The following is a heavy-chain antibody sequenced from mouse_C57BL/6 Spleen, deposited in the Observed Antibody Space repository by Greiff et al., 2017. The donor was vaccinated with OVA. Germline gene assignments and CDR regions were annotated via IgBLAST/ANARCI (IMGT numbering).Heavy chain of an antibody. CDR2: IYPGDGDT. Sequence: QVQLQQSGAELVKPGASVEISCKASGYAFSSYWMNWVKQRPGKGLEWIGQIYPGDGDTNYNGKFKGKATLTADKSSSTAYMQLSSLTSEDSAVYFCARGDYDVGFAYWGQGTLVTVSA. CDR1: GYAFSSYW. CDR3: ARGDYDVGFAY. V-gene: IGHV1-80*01. J-gene: IGHJ3*01. D-gene: IGHD2-4*01.